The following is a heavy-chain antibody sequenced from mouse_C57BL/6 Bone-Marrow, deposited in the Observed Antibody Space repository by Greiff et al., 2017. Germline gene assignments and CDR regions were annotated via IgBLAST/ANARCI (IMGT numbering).Heavy chain of an antibody. D-gene: IGHD1-1*01. Sequence: EVKLMESGGGLVQPGESLKLSCESNEYEFPSHDMSWVRKTPEKRLELVAAINSDGGSTYYPDTMERRLIISRDNTKKTLYLQMSSLRSEDTALYYCARPSYGSSYGNYAMDYWGQGTSVTVSS. CDR1: EYEFPSHD. CDR3: ARPSYGSSYGNYAMDY. V-gene: IGHV5-2*01. J-gene: IGHJ4*01. CDR2: INSDGGST.